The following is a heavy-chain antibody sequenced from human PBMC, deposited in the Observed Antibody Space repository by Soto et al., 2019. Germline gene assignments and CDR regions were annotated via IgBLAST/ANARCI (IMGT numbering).Heavy chain of an antibody. CDR1: GFTFSSYA. CDR3: AKELELRPVNWFDP. V-gene: IGHV3-23*01. D-gene: IGHD1-7*01. J-gene: IGHJ5*02. Sequence: PEGSLRLSCVASGFTFSSYAMSWVRQAPGKGLEWVSAISGSGGSTYYADSVKGRFTISRDNSKNTLYLQMNSLRAEDTAVYYCAKELELRPVNWFDPWGQGTLVTVSS. CDR2: ISGSGGST.